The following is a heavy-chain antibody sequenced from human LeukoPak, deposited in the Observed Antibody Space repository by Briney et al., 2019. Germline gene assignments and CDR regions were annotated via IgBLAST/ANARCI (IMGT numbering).Heavy chain of an antibody. CDR2: IHYSGSA. CDR1: GYSISSSNW. Sequence: SETLSLTCGVSGYSISSSNWWGWILQPPGKGLESIGYIHYSGSAYYNPSLKNRVTMSVDTSKNQFSLKLNSVTAVDTAVYYCASRMYGSSGRYFHHWGQGTLVTVSS. CDR3: ASRMYGSSGRYFHH. J-gene: IGHJ1*01. D-gene: IGHD6-13*01. V-gene: IGHV4-28*01.